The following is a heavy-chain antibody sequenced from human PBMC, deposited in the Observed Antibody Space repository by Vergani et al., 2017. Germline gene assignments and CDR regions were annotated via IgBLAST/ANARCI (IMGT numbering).Heavy chain of an antibody. Sequence: EVQLVQSGAEVKKPGATMKISCKVSGYTFTDHYMHWVKQAPGKGLEWIGLVDPEDGETIYAEKFKGRVTIAADTSTDTAYLELSSLGSEDTAVYYCATPQTVTTGGMEVWGQGTTVIVSS. CDR2: VDPEDGET. J-gene: IGHJ6*02. V-gene: IGHV1-69-2*01. CDR1: GYTFTDHY. CDR3: ATPQTVTTGGMEV. D-gene: IGHD4-17*01.